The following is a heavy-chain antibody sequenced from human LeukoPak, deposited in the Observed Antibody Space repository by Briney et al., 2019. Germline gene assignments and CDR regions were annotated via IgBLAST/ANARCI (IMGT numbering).Heavy chain of an antibody. J-gene: IGHJ5*02. CDR2: INHSGST. CDR1: GFTFSSYS. V-gene: IGHV4-34*01. Sequence: PGGSLRLSCAASGFTFSSYSMNWVRQPPGKGLEWIGEINHSGSTNYNPSLKSRVTISVDTSKNQFSLKLSSVTAADTAVYYCARVDCSGGSCYSAANWFDPWGQGTLVTVSS. D-gene: IGHD2-15*01. CDR3: ARVDCSGGSCYSAANWFDP.